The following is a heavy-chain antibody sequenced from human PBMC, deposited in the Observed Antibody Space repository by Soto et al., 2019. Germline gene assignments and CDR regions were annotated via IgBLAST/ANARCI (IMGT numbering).Heavy chain of an antibody. Sequence: GGSLRLSCAASGVTVSSNYMSWVRQAPGKGLEWVSVIYSGGNTDYADSVKGRFTISRDNSKNTLYLQMNSLRAGDTADYYCARDAGFFDYWGQGTLVTVSS. CDR2: IYSGGNT. D-gene: IGHD5-12*01. CDR1: GVTVSSNY. CDR3: ARDAGFFDY. J-gene: IGHJ4*02. V-gene: IGHV3-53*01.